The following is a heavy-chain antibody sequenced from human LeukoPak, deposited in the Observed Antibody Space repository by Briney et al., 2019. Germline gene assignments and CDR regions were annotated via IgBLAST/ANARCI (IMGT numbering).Heavy chain of an antibody. CDR1: GFTFSSYW. J-gene: IGHJ3*02. CDR2: IKQDGSEK. D-gene: IGHD6-13*01. V-gene: IGHV3-7*01. Sequence: GGSLRLSCAASGFTFSSYWMSWVRQAPGKGLEWVANIKQDGSEKYYVDSVKGRFTISRDNAKNSLYLQMNSLRAEDTAVYYCAKGRGSWHDAFDIWGQGTMVTVSS. CDR3: AKGRGSWHDAFDI.